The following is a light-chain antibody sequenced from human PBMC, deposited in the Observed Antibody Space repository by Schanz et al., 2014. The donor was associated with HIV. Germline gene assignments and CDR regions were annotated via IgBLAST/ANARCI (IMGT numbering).Light chain of an antibody. J-gene: IGKJ2*01. CDR3: LHYNDFTST. Sequence: DIQMTQSPSTLSAFVGDRVTITCRASQYISSWLAWYQQKPGKAPKLLIYAASSLQSGVPSRFSGSGSGTDFTLTISSLHPDDFATYFCLHYNDFTSTFGQGTKLEIK. CDR2: AAS. CDR1: QYISSW. V-gene: IGKV1-5*01.